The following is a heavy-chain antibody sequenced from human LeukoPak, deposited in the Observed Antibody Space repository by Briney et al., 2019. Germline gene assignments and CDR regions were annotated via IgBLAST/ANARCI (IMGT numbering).Heavy chain of an antibody. J-gene: IGHJ4*02. V-gene: IGHV5-51*01. CDR1: EFSFTSYW. CDR2: IYPADGDT. CDR3: ARLRSGYGSGSFDY. D-gene: IGHD3-10*01. Sequence: GESLKISCKGSEFSFTSYWIAWVRQMPGRGLEYMAIIYPADGDTRYSPYFQGQVTISADTSISTAYLQWSSLKASDTAIYFCARLRSGYGSGSFDYWGQGTLITVSS.